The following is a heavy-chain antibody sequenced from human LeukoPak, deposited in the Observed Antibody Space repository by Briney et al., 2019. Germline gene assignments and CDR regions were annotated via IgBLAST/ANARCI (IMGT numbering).Heavy chain of an antibody. Sequence: SQTLSLTCTVSGGSISSGSYYWSWIRQPAGKGLEWIGRIYTSGSTNYNPSLKSRVTISVDTPKNQPSLKLSSVTAADTAVYYCARFTFGGVIVPSWGQGTLVTVSS. CDR2: IYTSGST. V-gene: IGHV4-61*02. D-gene: IGHD3-16*02. J-gene: IGHJ4*02. CDR3: ARFTFGGVIVPS. CDR1: GGSISSGSYY.